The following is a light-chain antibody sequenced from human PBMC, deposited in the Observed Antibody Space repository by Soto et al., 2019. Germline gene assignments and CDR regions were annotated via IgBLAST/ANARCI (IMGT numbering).Light chain of an antibody. V-gene: IGLV2-14*01. CDR2: DVS. CDR1: SSDVGRYNY. J-gene: IGLJ3*02. Sequence: QSALTQPASVSGSPGQSITISCTGTSSDVGRYNYVSRYQQHPGKAPKLIIYDVSYRPSGVSDRFSGSKSGNTASLTISGLQAEDEADYYCSSYTGSSTSFGGGTKVTVL. CDR3: SSYTGSSTS.